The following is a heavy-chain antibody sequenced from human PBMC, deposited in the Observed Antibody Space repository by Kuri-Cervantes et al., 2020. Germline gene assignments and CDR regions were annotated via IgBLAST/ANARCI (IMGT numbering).Heavy chain of an antibody. CDR2: ISSNGGST. J-gene: IGHJ4*02. CDR1: GFTFSSYA. V-gene: IGHV3-64*02. D-gene: IGHD6-19*01. Sequence: GGSLRLSCAASGFTFSSYAMHWVRQAPGKGLEYVSAISSNGGSTYYADSVKGRFTISRDNSKNTLYLQMGSLRAEDMAVYYCARAISGILSSGWYEHYSEGDYWGQGTLVTVSS. CDR3: ARAISGILSSGWYEHYSEGDY.